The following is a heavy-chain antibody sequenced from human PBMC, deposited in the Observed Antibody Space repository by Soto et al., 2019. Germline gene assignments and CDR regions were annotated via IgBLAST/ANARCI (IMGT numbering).Heavy chain of an antibody. CDR1: GGTFSSYA. J-gene: IGHJ4*02. CDR2: IIPIFGTA. CDR3: ARGLVGYSYGLDY. D-gene: IGHD5-18*01. Sequence: ASVKVSCKASGGTFSSYAISWVRQAPGQGLEWMGGIIPIFGTANYAQKFQGRVTITADKSTSTAYTELSSLRSEDTAVYYCARGLVGYSYGLDYWGQGTLVTVSS. V-gene: IGHV1-69*06.